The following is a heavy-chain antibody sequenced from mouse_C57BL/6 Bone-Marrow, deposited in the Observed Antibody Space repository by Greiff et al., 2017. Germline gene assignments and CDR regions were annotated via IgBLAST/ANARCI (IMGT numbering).Heavy chain of an antibody. Sequence: VQLVEPGAELVRPGTSVKVSCKASGYAFTNYLIEWVKQRPGQGLEWIGVINPGSGGTNYNEKFKGKATLTADKSSSTAYMQLSSLTSEDSAVYFCARRGGYYLFDYWGQGTTLTVSS. CDR3: ARRGGYYLFDY. D-gene: IGHD2-3*01. CDR1: GYAFTNYL. CDR2: INPGSGGT. V-gene: IGHV1-54*01. J-gene: IGHJ2*01.